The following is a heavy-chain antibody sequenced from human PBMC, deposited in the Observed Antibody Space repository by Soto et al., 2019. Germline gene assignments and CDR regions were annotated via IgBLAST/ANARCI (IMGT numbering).Heavy chain of an antibody. CDR3: ARGEDAFFYYGLDV. CDR1: GCSITSSY. CDR2: IYDTGISGYTPST. J-gene: IGHJ6*02. V-gene: IGHV4-59*01. Sequence: PXETLSLTCTVSGCSITSSYWSWIRRPPGKGLEWIAYIYDTGISGYTPSTSYNPSLKSRVTMSVDTSKSQFSLKLTSVTAADTAVYYCARGEDAFFYYGLDVWGQGDTVTVSS.